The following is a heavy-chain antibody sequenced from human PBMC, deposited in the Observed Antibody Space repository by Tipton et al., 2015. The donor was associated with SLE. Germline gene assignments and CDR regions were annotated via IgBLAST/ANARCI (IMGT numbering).Heavy chain of an antibody. CDR3: AGDTMGDWFDP. J-gene: IGHJ5*02. Sequence: GLVKPSETLSLTCTVSGGSISSHYWSWIRQPPGKGLEWIGYIYYSGSTNYNPSLKSRVTISVDTSKNQFSLKLSSVTAADTAVYYCAGDTMGDWFDPWGQGTLVTVSS. CDR1: GGSISSHY. D-gene: IGHD3-16*01. V-gene: IGHV4-59*11. CDR2: IYYSGST.